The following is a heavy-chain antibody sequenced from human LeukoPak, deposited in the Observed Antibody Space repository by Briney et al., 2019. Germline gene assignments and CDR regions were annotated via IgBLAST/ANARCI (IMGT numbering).Heavy chain of an antibody. CDR1: GYTFTSYG. CDR3: ARQVDTTMALPDY. J-gene: IGHJ4*02. CDR2: ISGYNGNT. D-gene: IGHD5-18*01. V-gene: IGHV1-18*01. Sequence: ASVKVSCKTSGYTFTSYGIIWVRQAPGQGLEWMGWISGYNGNTNYAQKLQGRVTMTTDTSTSTAYMELRSLISDDTAIYYCARQVDTTMALPDYWAREPWSPSP.